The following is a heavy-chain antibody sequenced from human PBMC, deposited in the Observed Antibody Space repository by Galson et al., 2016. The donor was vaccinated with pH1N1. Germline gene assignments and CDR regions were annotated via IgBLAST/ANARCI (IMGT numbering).Heavy chain of an antibody. D-gene: IGHD2-21*01. V-gene: IGHV5-51*01. CDR3: ARIGSDDPIYYYYMDV. CDR2: IYPGDSDT. CDR1: GYSFTSYW. J-gene: IGHJ6*03. Sequence: SGAEVKKPGESLKISCKGSGYSFTSYWIAWVRQMPGKGLEWMGIIYPGDSDTRYSPSFQGKVTISADKSINTAYLQWSSLKASGTAMYYCARIGSDDPIYYYYMDVWGKGTTVTVSS.